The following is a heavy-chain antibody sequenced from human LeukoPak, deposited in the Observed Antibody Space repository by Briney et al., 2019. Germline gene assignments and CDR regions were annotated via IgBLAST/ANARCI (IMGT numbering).Heavy chain of an antibody. CDR3: ARDTHYYDSSGYSGSFDY. V-gene: IGHV3-30*03. CDR2: ISYDGSNK. J-gene: IGHJ4*02. CDR1: GFTFSTYG. D-gene: IGHD3-22*01. Sequence: GRSLRLSCAASGFTFSTYGMHWVRQDPGKWLDWVAVISYDGSNKYYADSVKGRFTISRDNSKNTLYLQMNSLRAEDTAVYYCARDTHYYDSSGYSGSFDYWGQGTLVTVSS.